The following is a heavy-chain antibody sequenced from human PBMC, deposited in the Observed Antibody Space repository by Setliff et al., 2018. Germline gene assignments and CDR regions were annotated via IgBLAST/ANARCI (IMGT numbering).Heavy chain of an antibody. D-gene: IGHD1-26*01. CDR3: AREGVGPLDDGWDF. Sequence: AASVKVSCKASGGTFSSYAIGWVRQAPGQGLEWMGWINPNSGGTNYAQKFQGWVTMTRDTSITTTYMEVTRLRSDDTAIYYCAREGVGPLDDGWDFWGQGTKVTVSS. CDR1: GGTFSSYA. CDR2: INPNSGGT. V-gene: IGHV1-2*04. J-gene: IGHJ3*01.